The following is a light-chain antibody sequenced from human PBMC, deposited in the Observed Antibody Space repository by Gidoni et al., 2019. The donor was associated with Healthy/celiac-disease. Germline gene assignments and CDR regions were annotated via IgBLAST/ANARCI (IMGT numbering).Light chain of an antibody. J-gene: IGKJ1*01. V-gene: IGKV3D-20*01. Sequence: DIVCTHTPATLSLSPGERATLSCGASQSLSSSYLAWYQQKPGLAPRLLIYDASSRATGIPDRFIGSGSGTDFTLTISRLEPEDFAVYYCQQYGSSPQTFGQXTKVEIK. CDR2: DAS. CDR1: QSLSSSY. CDR3: QQYGSSPQT.